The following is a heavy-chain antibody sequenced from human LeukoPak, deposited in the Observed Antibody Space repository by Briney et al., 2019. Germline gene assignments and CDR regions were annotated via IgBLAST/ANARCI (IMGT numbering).Heavy chain of an antibody. CDR3: ASSRTVTTHTSFDY. V-gene: IGHV4-59*01. J-gene: IGHJ4*02. CDR2: IYYSGST. CDR1: GGPISSYY. Sequence: SETLSLTCTVSGGPISSYYWSWIRQPPGKGLEWIGYIYYSGSTNYNPSLKSRVTISVDTSKNQFSLKLSSVTAADTAVYYCASSRTVTTHTSFDYWGQGTLVTVSS. D-gene: IGHD4-17*01.